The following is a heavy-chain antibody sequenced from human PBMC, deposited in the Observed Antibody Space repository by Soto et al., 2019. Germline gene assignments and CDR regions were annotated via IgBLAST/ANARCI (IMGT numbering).Heavy chain of an antibody. CDR2: VNPSGGHT. D-gene: IGHD2-21*02. Sequence: QVQLVQSGAEVKKPGASVKVSCKASGDTFTDYYIHWVRQAPGQGLEWMGTVNPSGGHTTYAQHFLGRMTLTRDTSTSTLYMELTSLTSADTAVYYCAIGGHVVVVPAALDSWGQGTLVTVSS. V-gene: IGHV1-46*01. CDR3: AIGGHVVVVPAALDS. J-gene: IGHJ4*02. CDR1: GDTFTDYY.